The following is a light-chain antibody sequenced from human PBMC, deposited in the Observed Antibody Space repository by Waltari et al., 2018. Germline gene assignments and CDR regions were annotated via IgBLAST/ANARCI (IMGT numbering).Light chain of an antibody. J-gene: IGKJ4*01. CDR2: DTS. CDR1: QTVDNY. Sequence: EIVLTQSPATLSLSPGERDTLSCRASQTVDNYLAWYQPRPGQAPRLLIYDTSNKATGIPHRFSGSGSETDFTLTISSLEPEDFAVYYCQQRRRWPLTFGGGSKVEI. CDR3: QQRRRWPLT. V-gene: IGKV3-11*01.